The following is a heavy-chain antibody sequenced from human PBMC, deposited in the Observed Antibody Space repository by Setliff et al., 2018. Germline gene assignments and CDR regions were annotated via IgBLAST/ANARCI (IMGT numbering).Heavy chain of an antibody. D-gene: IGHD4-17*01. CDR1: GGTFRNYG. CDR3: AREAHFGDYEVQCFQH. J-gene: IGHJ1*01. V-gene: IGHV1-69*05. CDR2: IIPIFGTA. Sequence: SVKVSCKASGGTFRNYGISWVRQAPGQGLDWMGGIIPIFGTANYAQKFQGRVTITTDDSTNTAYMELSSVRADDTAVYFCAREAHFGDYEVQCFQHWGQGTLVTVSS.